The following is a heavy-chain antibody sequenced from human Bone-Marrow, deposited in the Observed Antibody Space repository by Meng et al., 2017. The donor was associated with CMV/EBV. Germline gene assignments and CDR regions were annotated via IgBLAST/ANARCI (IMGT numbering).Heavy chain of an antibody. V-gene: IGHV1-2*02. CDR1: GYTFTGYY. CDR2: INPNSGGT. D-gene: IGHD3-22*01. Sequence: QVQLVQSGAEVKQPXXSVTAXCKAPGYTFTGYYMHWVRQAPGQGLEWMGWINPNSGGTNYAQKFQGRVTMTRDTSISTAYMELSRLRSDDTAVYYCAREYYYDSSGYPRWFDPWGQGTLVTVSS. J-gene: IGHJ5*02. CDR3: AREYYYDSSGYPRWFDP.